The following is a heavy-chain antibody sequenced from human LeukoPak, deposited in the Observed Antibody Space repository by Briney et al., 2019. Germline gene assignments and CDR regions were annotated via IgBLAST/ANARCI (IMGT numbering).Heavy chain of an antibody. D-gene: IGHD5-18*01. V-gene: IGHV4-38-2*01. CDR1: GYSISSGYY. CDR2: IYHSGST. Sequence: PSETLSLTCAVSGYSISSGYYWGWIRQPPGKGLEWIGSIYHSGSTYYNPFLKSRVTISVDTSKNQFSLKLSSVTAADTAVYYCARQSGRIQLWLGYFDYWGQGTLVTVSS. CDR3: ARQSGRIQLWLGYFDY. J-gene: IGHJ4*02.